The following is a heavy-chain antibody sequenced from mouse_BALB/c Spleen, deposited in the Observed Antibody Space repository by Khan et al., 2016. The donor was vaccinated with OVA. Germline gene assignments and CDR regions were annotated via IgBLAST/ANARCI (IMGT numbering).Heavy chain of an antibody. CDR1: GYSFTGYF. CDR2: INPHIGET. CDR3: ARKNGSDFDY. J-gene: IGHJ2*01. Sequence: VQLKESGPELVKPGASVKISCKASGYSFTGYFMNWVMQSHGKSLEWIGRINPHIGETLYNQKFKGTATLTVDESSRTVHMELRSLASEDSAVYYCARKNGSDFDYWGQGTTLTVSS. D-gene: IGHD1-1*01. V-gene: IGHV1-20*02.